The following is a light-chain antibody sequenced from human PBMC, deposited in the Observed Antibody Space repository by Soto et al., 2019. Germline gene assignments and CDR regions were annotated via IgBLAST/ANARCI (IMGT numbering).Light chain of an antibody. V-gene: IGKV1-5*03. J-gene: IGKJ4*01. CDR3: QQYNTYVT. Sequence: DIQMTQSPSTLSASVGDRVTITCRASQSINSWLAWYQQKPGKAPKLLIYKASSLGSGVASRFSGSGSGTEFTLTISSLQSDDFATYYCQQYNTYVTFGGGTKVEIK. CDR1: QSINSW. CDR2: KAS.